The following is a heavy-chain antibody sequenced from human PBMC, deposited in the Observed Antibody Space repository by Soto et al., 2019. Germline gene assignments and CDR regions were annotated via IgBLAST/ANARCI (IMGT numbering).Heavy chain of an antibody. V-gene: IGHV3-23*01. CDR2: ISGSGGST. Sequence: EVQLLESGGGLVQPGGSLRLSCAASGFTFSSYAMSWVRQAPGKGLEWVSAISGSGGSTYYADSVKGRFTISRENSKNTLYLQMNSLRAEDTAVYYCAKDGSGYCSGGSCYPYAFDIWGQGTMVTVSS. CDR3: AKDGSGYCSGGSCYPYAFDI. CDR1: GFTFSSYA. D-gene: IGHD2-15*01. J-gene: IGHJ3*02.